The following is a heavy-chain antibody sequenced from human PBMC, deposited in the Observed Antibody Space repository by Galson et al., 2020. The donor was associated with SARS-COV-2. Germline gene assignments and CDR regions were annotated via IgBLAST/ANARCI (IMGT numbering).Heavy chain of an antibody. CDR3: ATRPYNFLSDPIWGRWDWFDP. Sequence: GESLKISCQGSGYSFTTYWIAWVRQMPGKGQEWMGVIFPRDSDTKYSPSFQGQVTISVDKSISTAYLQWSSLKASDTAIYYCATRPYNFLSDPIWGRWDWFDPWGQGTLITVSS. V-gene: IGHV5-51*01. J-gene: IGHJ5*02. CDR1: GYSFTTYW. D-gene: IGHD3-3*01. CDR2: IFPRDSDT.